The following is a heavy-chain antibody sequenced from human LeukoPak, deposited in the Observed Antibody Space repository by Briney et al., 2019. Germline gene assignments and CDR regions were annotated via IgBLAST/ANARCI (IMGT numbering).Heavy chain of an antibody. CDR1: GYTFTSYG. CDR2: ISAYKGNT. Sequence: ASVKVSCKASGYTFTSYGISWVRQAPGQGLEWMGWISAYKGNTNYAQKLQGRVTMTTDTSTSTAYMELRSLRSDDTAVYYCARLGYCSSTSCYGGGYYYGMDVWGQGTTVTVSS. J-gene: IGHJ6*02. D-gene: IGHD2-2*01. V-gene: IGHV1-18*01. CDR3: ARLGYCSSTSCYGGGYYYGMDV.